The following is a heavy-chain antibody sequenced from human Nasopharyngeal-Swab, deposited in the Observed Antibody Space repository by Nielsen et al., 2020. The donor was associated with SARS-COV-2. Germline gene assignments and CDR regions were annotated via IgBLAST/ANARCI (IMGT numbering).Heavy chain of an antibody. Sequence: GESLKISWAATGFVFGSYSMNWVRQAQGKGLEWVAYISSGSHIIYHADSVKGRFTISRDNANNVLYLEMNSLRVEGTAMFYCARITSAGLDWGQGTQVTVSS. CDR3: ARITSAGLD. J-gene: IGHJ4*02. V-gene: IGHV3-48*04. D-gene: IGHD3-16*01. CDR2: ISSGSHII. CDR1: GFVFGSYS.